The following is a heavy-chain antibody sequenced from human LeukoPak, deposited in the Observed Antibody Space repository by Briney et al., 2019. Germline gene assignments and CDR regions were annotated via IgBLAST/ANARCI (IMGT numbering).Heavy chain of an antibody. D-gene: IGHD2-2*01. J-gene: IGHJ3*02. CDR3: ARDHCGTTSCNAFEI. CDR2: INTNTGHA. CDR1: GYTFTSHG. V-gene: IGHV7-4-1*02. Sequence: ASVKVSCKASGYTFTSHGMNWVRQAPEQGLEWMGWINTNTGHATYAQGFTGRFVFSLDTSVSTAYLQISSLKTDDTAVYYCARDHCGTTSCNAFEIWGQGTMVTVSS.